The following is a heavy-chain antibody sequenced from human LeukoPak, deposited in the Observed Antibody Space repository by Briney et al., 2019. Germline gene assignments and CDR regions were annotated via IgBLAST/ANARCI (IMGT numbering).Heavy chain of an antibody. Sequence: SQTLSLTCTVSGGSISSGDYYWSWIRQPPGKGLEWIGYIYYSGSTYYHPSLKSRVPMSVDTSKNQFSLKLRSVTAADTAVYYYARELTYADYWGQGHLVTVSS. CDR1: GGSISSGDYY. D-gene: IGHD4/OR15-4a*01. CDR3: ARELTYADY. CDR2: IYYSGST. V-gene: IGHV4-30-4*01. J-gene: IGHJ4*02.